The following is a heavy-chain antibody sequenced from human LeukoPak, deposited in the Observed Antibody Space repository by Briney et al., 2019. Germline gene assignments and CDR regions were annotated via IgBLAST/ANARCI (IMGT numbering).Heavy chain of an antibody. CDR1: GGTFRSYA. J-gene: IGHJ5*02. CDR2: IIPILGIA. Sequence: SVKVSCKASGGTFRSYAISWVRQAPGQGLEWMGRIIPILGIANYAQKFQGRVTITADKSTSTAYMELSSLRSEDTAVYYCARDESIAARVVFDPWVQGTLVTVSS. D-gene: IGHD6-6*01. V-gene: IGHV1-69*04. CDR3: ARDESIAARVVFDP.